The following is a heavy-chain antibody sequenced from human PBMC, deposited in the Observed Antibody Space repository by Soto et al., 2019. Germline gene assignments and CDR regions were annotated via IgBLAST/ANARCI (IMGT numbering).Heavy chain of an antibody. V-gene: IGHV1-69*08. D-gene: IGHD3-3*01. CDR3: ARDRITTRGDAFDL. J-gene: IGHJ3*01. Sequence: QVQLVQSGAEVRKPGSSVKVSCKAPGGTFSTYIISWVRQAPGQGLEWMGRIIPIPDITNYVQKFQGIVTVNADRSTSTAYMELTSLKSEDTAVYYCARDRITTRGDAFDLWGQGTMVTVSS. CDR1: GGTFSTYI. CDR2: IIPIPDIT.